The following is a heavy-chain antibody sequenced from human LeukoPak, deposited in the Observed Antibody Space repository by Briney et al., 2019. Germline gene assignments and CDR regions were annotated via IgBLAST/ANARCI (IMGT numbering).Heavy chain of an antibody. D-gene: IGHD3-3*01. CDR2: VKQDGSDK. Sequence: SGGSLRLSCAASGFTFSGYWMSWVRQAPGKGLEWVASVKQDGSDKYYVDSVKGRFTISRDNAKNSLYVQMNSLRAEDTAVYYWARARGSGRSWYFDRWGRGTVVTVSS. V-gene: IGHV3-7*04. CDR1: GFTFSGYW. CDR3: ARARGSGRSWYFDR. J-gene: IGHJ2*01.